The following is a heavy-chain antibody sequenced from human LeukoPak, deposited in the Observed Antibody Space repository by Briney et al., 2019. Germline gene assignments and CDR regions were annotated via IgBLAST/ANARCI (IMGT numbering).Heavy chain of an antibody. J-gene: IGHJ3*02. CDR1: GYTFTSYY. D-gene: IGHD4-23*01. CDR2: INPSGGST. Sequence: ASVKVSCKASGYTFTSYYMHWVRQAPGQGLEWMGIINPSGGSTSYAQKFQGRVTMTRDMSTSTAYMELSRLRSDDTAVYYCASRDTVVTPYGDAFDIWGQGTMVTVSS. CDR3: ASRDTVVTPYGDAFDI. V-gene: IGHV1-46*01.